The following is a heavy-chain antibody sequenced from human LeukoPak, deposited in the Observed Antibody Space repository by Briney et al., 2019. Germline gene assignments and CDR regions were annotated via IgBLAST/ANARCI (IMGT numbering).Heavy chain of an antibody. V-gene: IGHV3-7*01. CDR2: IKQDGSER. J-gene: IGHJ6*02. D-gene: IGHD3-10*01. CDR3: ARDRITMVRGVNPPDYYYYGMDV. CDR1: RFTFSSYW. Sequence: GGSLRLSCAASRFTFSSYWMSWVRQAPGKGLEWVANIKQDGSERYYVDSVKGRFTISRDNAKNSLYLQMNSLRAEDTAVYYCARDRITMVRGVNPPDYYYYGMDVWGQGTTVTVSS.